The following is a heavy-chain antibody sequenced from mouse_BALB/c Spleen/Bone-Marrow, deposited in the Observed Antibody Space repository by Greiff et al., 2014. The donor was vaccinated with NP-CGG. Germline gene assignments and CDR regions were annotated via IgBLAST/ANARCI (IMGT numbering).Heavy chain of an antibody. V-gene: IGHV1-26*01. CDR3: ARENYGSSYGFAY. CDR1: GYSFTGYT. J-gene: IGHJ3*01. CDR2: INPYNGGT. D-gene: IGHD1-1*01. Sequence: VQLQQSGPELVKPGSSMKISCKASGYSFTGYTMNWAKQSHGKNLEWIGLINPYNGGTSYNQKFKGKATLTVNKSSSTAYMELLSLTSEDSTVYSCARENYGSSYGFAYWGQGTQVTVSA.